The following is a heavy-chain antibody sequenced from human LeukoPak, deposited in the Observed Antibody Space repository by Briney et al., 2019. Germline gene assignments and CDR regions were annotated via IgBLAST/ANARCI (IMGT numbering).Heavy chain of an antibody. V-gene: IGHV3-53*01. CDR3: GRVPNCSSTSCYKTFDP. J-gene: IGHJ5*02. CDR1: GFTVSNNY. CDR2: IYGGGST. D-gene: IGHD2-2*02. Sequence: GGSLRLSCAASGFTVSNNYMSWVRQAPGKGLEWVSIIYGGGSTYYADSVKGRFTISRDNSKNALCLQMNSLRAEDTAVYYCGRVPNCSSTSCYKTFDPWGQGTLVTVSS.